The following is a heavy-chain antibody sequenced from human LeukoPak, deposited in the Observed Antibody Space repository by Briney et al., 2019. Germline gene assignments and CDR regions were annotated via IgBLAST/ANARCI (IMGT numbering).Heavy chain of an antibody. CDR2: IHYTGSI. D-gene: IGHD5-12*01. CDR1: DDSLSSGTYY. CDR3: ARGVDRTKIYS. V-gene: IGHV4-31*03. J-gene: IGHJ4*02. Sequence: PSETLSLTCTVSDDSLSSGTYYWNWIRLYPGKGLEWIGCIHYTGSIYYNPSLKSRVTILVDTSKNQFSLNVNSVTAADTAVYYCARGVDRTKIYSWGQGTLVTVSS.